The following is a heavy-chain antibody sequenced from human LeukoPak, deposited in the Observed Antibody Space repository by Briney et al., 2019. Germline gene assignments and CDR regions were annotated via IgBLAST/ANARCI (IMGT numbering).Heavy chain of an antibody. V-gene: IGHV1-18*01. CDR2: ISAYNGNT. J-gene: IGHJ5*02. D-gene: IGHD5-24*01. Sequence: GASVKVSCKASGGTFSSYAISWVRQAPGQGLEWMGWISAYNGNTSYAQKLQGRVTMTTDTSTNTAYMELRSLRSDDTAVYYCARYRRWLQLETRWFDPWGQGTLVTVSS. CDR3: ARYRRWLQLETRWFDP. CDR1: GGTFSSYA.